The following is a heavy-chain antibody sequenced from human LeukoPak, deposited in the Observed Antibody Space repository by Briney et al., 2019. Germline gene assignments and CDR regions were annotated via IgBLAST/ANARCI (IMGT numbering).Heavy chain of an antibody. J-gene: IGHJ4*02. Sequence: ASVKVSCKASGYTFTSYGISWVRQAPGQGLEWMGWISAYNGNTKNAQNLQGRVTITTDTSTSTAYMQMRSLRSDDTAVYYCARTSSTWYGGVGDYWGQGTLVTVSS. V-gene: IGHV1-18*01. D-gene: IGHD6-13*01. CDR3: ARTSSTWYGGVGDY. CDR2: ISAYNGNT. CDR1: GYTFTSYG.